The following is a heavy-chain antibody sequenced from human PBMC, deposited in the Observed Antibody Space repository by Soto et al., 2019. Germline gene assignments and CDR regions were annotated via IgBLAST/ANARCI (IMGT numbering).Heavy chain of an antibody. CDR2: IYYSGST. V-gene: IGHV4-30-4*01. CDR3: ARDRAYGIAAAGYFDY. CDR1: GGSISSGDYY. J-gene: IGHJ4*02. Sequence: SETLSLTCTVSGGSISSGDYYWSWIRQPPGKGLEWIGYIYYSGSTYYNPSLKSRVTISVDTSKNQFSLKLSSVTAADTAVYYCARDRAYGIAAAGYFDYWGQGTLVTVYS. D-gene: IGHD6-13*01.